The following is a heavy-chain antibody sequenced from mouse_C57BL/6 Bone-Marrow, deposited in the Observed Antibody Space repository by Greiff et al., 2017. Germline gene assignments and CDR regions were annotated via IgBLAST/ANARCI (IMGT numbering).Heavy chain of an antibody. Sequence: EVKLMESGGGLVKPGGSLKLSCAASGFTFSDYGMHWVRQAPEKGLEWVAYISSGSSTIYYADTVKGRFTISRDNAKNTLFLQMTSLWSEDTAMYCCARPRLGYSPWFAYWGQGTLVTVSA. D-gene: IGHD2-3*01. J-gene: IGHJ3*01. CDR2: ISSGSSTI. V-gene: IGHV5-17*01. CDR3: ARPRLGYSPWFAY. CDR1: GFTFSDYG.